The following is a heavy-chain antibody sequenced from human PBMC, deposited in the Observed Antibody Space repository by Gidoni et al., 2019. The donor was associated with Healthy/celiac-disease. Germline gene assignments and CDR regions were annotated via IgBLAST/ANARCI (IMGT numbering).Heavy chain of an antibody. CDR1: GFTFSSYA. V-gene: IGHV3-23*01. D-gene: IGHD2-2*01. J-gene: IGHJ4*02. CDR3: AKDRDIVVVPAALDY. Sequence: EVQLLESGVGLVQRGGSLRLSCPASGFTFSSYAMSWVRQAPGKGLEWVSAISGSGGSTYYADSVKGRFTISRDNSKNTLYLQMNSLRAEDTAVYYCAKDRDIVVVPAALDYWGQGTLVTVSS. CDR2: ISGSGGST.